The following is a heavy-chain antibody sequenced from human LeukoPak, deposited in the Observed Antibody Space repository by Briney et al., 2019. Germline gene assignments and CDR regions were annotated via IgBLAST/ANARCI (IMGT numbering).Heavy chain of an antibody. CDR1: GYTFTSYG. D-gene: IGHD3-3*01. CDR3: ARIRITIFGVVIIPFDY. J-gene: IGHJ4*02. Sequence: GASVKVSCKAPGYTFTSYGISWVRQAPGQGLEWMGWISAYNGNTNYAQKLQGRVTMTTDTSTSTAYMELRSLRSDDTAVYYCARIRITIFGVVIIPFDYWGQGTLVTVSS. CDR2: ISAYNGNT. V-gene: IGHV1-18*01.